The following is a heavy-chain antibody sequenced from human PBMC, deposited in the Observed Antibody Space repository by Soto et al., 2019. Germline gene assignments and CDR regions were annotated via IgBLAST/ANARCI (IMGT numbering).Heavy chain of an antibody. Sequence: PSQTLSLTCAISGDSVSNNSTAWNWIRQSPSRGLEWLGRTYYRSNRYNDYAVSVKSRIIINPDTSKNQFSLQLNSVTPEDSAVYYCARERYGDYGRGTFDIWGRGTMVTVSS. CDR3: ARERYGDYGRGTFDI. CDR2: TYYRSNRYN. CDR1: GDSVSNNSTA. J-gene: IGHJ3*02. V-gene: IGHV6-1*01. D-gene: IGHD4-17*01.